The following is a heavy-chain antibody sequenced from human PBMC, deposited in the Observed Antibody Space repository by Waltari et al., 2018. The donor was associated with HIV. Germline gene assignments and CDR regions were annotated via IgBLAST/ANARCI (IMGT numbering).Heavy chain of an antibody. V-gene: IGHV3-48*02. Sequence: EVQLVESGGGLVQPGGSRRLSCAASGFTFSSYSMNWVRQAPGKGLEWVSYISSSSSTIYYADSVKGRFTIARDNAKNSLYLQMNSLRDEDTAVYYCAGGLMTTSPTWGQGTLVTVSS. CDR3: AGGLMTTSPT. D-gene: IGHD4-17*01. J-gene: IGHJ5*02. CDR1: GFTFSSYS. CDR2: ISSSSSTI.